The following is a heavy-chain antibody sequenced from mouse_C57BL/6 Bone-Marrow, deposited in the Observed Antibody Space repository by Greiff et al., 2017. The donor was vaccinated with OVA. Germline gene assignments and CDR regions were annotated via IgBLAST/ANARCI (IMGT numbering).Heavy chain of an antibody. D-gene: IGHD1-2*01. J-gene: IGHJ3*01. V-gene: IGHV1-69*01. CDR2: IDPSDSYT. Sequence: QVQLQQPGAELVMPGASVKLSCKASGYTFTSYWMHWVKQRPGQGLEWIGEIDPSDSYTNYNQKFKGKSTLTVDKSSSTAYMQLSSLTSEDSAVYYCARAYYGVYAYWGQGTLVTVSA. CDR1: GYTFTSYW. CDR3: ARAYYGVYAY.